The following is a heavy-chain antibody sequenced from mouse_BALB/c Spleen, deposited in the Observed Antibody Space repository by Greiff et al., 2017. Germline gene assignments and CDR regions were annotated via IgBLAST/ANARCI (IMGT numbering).Heavy chain of an antibody. D-gene: IGHD1-2*01. CDR2: IRLKSNNYAT. V-gene: IGHV6-6*02. J-gene: IGHJ4*01. CDR3: TRFFHYYGSLYAMDY. CDR1: GFTFSNYW. Sequence: EVKLQESGGGLVQPGGSMKLSCVASGFTFSNYWMNWVRQSPEKGLEWVAEIRLKSNNYATHYAESVKGRFTISRDDSKSSVYLQMNNLRAEDTGIYYCTRFFHYYGSLYAMDYWGQGTSVTVSS.